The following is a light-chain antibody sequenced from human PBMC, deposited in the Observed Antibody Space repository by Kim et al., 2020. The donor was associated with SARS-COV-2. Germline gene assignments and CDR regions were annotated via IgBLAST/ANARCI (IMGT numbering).Light chain of an antibody. J-gene: IGKJ2*01. CDR3: QQYGTTPYT. Sequence: LSPGERAALSCRASRSVSNSFLAWYRQRPGQAPSLLIYGASTRATGIPDRFSGSGSGTDFTLTINRLEPEDFAVYYCQQYGTTPYTFGLGTKL. V-gene: IGKV3-20*01. CDR2: GAS. CDR1: RSVSNSF.